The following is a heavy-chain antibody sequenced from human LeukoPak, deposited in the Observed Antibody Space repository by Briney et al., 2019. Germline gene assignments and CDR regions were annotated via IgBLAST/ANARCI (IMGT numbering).Heavy chain of an antibody. Sequence: GGSLRLSCAASGFTFSGYGMRWVRQAPGKGLEWVTGIAFDGSRKNYADSVKGRFTISRGNSRNTMDLQMNSLRVEHTAVYHCTRYDSSLFDPWGQGTLVIVSS. CDR2: IAFDGSRK. CDR1: GFTFSGYG. V-gene: IGHV3-30*03. D-gene: IGHD3-3*01. J-gene: IGHJ5*02. CDR3: TRYDSSLFDP.